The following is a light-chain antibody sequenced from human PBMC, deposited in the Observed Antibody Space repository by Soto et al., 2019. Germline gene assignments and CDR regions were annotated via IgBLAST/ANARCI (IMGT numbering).Light chain of an antibody. V-gene: IGKV2-28*01. Sequence: EIVMTQSPPSLTVTPGEPASISCRSSQRLLHSNGNIFLDWYLQRPGQSPQLLIYLGFNRASGVPDRVSGSVAGRDFTLKISRVEAEDVGVYYCMQALLTPYSSGQGTKLEIK. CDR1: QRLLHSNGNIF. CDR3: MQALLTPYS. CDR2: LGF. J-gene: IGKJ2*01.